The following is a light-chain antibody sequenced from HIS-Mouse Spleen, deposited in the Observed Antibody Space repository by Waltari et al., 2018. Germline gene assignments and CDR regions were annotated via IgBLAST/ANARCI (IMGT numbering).Light chain of an antibody. V-gene: IGKV1-33*01. CDR3: QQYDNLHRLT. CDR2: DAS. J-gene: IGKJ3*01. CDR1: QGISSY. Sequence: IRMTQSPSSLSASTGDRVTITCRASQGISSYLAWYQQKPGKAPKLLIYDASNLETGVPSRFSGSGSGTDFTFTISSLQPEDIATYYCQQYDNLHRLTFGPGTKVDIK.